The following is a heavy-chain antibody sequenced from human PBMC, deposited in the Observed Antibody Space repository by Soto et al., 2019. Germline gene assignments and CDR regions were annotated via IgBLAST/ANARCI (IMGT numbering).Heavy chain of an antibody. V-gene: IGHV1-69*01. D-gene: IGHD6-19*01. CDR1: GGTFRSFA. J-gene: IGHJ6*02. CDR3: ARGESSWFSDV. Sequence: QVQLVQSGAEVKKPGSSVKVSCKASGGTFRSFAISWVRQVPGQGLEWMGGIIPMIETPNYAQKFQGRLTITADESTNIAYMDLSSLRAEDTAVYFCARGESSWFSDVWGQGTTVIVS. CDR2: IIPMIETP.